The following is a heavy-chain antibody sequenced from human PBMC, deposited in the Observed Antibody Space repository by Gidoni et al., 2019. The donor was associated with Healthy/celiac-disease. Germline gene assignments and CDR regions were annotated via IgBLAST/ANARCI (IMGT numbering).Heavy chain of an antibody. V-gene: IGHV5-51*01. Sequence: EVQLVQSGAEVKKPGESLKISCKGSGYSFTSYWIGWVRQMPGKGLEWMGIIYPGDSDTRYSPSFQGQVTISADKSISTAYLQWSSLKASDTAMYYCARLWAYDSSGYYSRDYYYYMDVWGKGTTVTVSS. CDR3: ARLWAYDSSGYYSRDYYYYMDV. CDR2: IYPGDSDT. J-gene: IGHJ6*03. D-gene: IGHD3-22*01. CDR1: GYSFTSYW.